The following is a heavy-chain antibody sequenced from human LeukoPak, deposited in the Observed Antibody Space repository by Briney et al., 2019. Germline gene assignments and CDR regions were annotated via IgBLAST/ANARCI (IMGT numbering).Heavy chain of an antibody. CDR2: INPNSGGT. D-gene: IGHD3-22*01. J-gene: IGHJ4*02. CDR1: GYTFTGYY. Sequence: GASVKVSCKASGYTFTGYYMHWVRQGPGQGLEWMGWINPNSGGTNYAQKFQGWVTMTRGTSISTAYMELSRLRSDDTAVYYCARDPDSSGYYYLFDYWGQGTLVTVSS. V-gene: IGHV1-2*04. CDR3: ARDPDSSGYYYLFDY.